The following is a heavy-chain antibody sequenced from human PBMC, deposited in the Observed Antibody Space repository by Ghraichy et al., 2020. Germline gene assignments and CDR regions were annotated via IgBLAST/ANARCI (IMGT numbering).Heavy chain of an antibody. CDR3: ARLESIAVAGTAY. D-gene: IGHD6-19*01. Sequence: GGSLRLSCAASGFTFSSYWMHWVRQAPGKGLVWVSRINSDGSSTSYADSVKGRFTISRDNAKNTLYLQMNSLRAEDTAVYYCARLESIAVAGTAYWGQGTLVTVSP. J-gene: IGHJ4*02. CDR2: INSDGSST. CDR1: GFTFSSYW. V-gene: IGHV3-74*01.